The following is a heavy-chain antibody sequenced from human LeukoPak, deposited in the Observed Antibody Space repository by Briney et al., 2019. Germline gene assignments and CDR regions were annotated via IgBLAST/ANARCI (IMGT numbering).Heavy chain of an antibody. J-gene: IGHJ6*02. D-gene: IGHD1-1*01. Sequence: GGSLRLSCAASGFTFSSYWMHWVRQAPGKGLVWVSRINSDGSSTSYADSVKGRFTISRDNAKNTLYLQMNSLRAEDTAVYHCARDNEYYYYGMDVWGQGTTVTVSS. CDR2: INSDGSST. CDR3: ARDNEYYYYGMDV. CDR1: GFTFSSYW. V-gene: IGHV3-74*01.